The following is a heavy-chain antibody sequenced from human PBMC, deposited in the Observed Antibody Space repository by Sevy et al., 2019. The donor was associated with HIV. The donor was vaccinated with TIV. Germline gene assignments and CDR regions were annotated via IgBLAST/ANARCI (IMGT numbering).Heavy chain of an antibody. CDR3: ARGGGGYVHSF. V-gene: IGHV3-53*01. D-gene: IGHD3-10*02. CDR1: GFTVSSNY. CDR2: MYGGGAT. J-gene: IGHJ4*02. Sequence: GGSLRLSCEASGFTVSSNYMSWVRQAPGKGLEWVAVMYGGGATYYADSVNGRFTISRDNSKNILFLQMNSLRADDTAVYYCARGGGGYVHSFWGQGTLVTVSS.